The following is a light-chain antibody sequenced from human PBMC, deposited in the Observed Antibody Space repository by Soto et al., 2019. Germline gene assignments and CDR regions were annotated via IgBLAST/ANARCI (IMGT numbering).Light chain of an antibody. CDR2: GNS. CDR3: SSYTTSNTRQIV. Sequence: QSALTQPPSVSGAPGQRVTISCTGSSSNIGAGYDVHWYQQLPGTAPKLLIYGNSNRPSGVSNRFSGSKSGNTASLTISGLQAEDEADYYCSSYTTSNTRQIVFGTGTKVTVL. CDR1: SSNIGAGYD. V-gene: IGLV1-40*01. J-gene: IGLJ1*01.